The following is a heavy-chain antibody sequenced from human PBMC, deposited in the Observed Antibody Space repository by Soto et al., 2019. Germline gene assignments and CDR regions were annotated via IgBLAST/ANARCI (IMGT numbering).Heavy chain of an antibody. Sequence: GGSLRLSCAASGFTFSSYAMHWVRQAPGKGLEWVALISYDGYSKWYADAVKGRFTISRDNSNNTLFLEMNSLRGDDTAVYFCAAIREVDVWGQGTTVTVSS. V-gene: IGHV3-30*03. J-gene: IGHJ6*02. CDR2: ISYDGYSK. D-gene: IGHD1-26*01. CDR1: GFTFSSYA. CDR3: AAIREVDV.